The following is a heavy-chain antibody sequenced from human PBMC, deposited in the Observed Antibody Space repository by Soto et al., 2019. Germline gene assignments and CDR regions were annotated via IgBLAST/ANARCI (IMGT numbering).Heavy chain of an antibody. CDR3: ARGGYGLYNWFDP. J-gene: IGHJ5*02. Sequence: HPGGSLRLSCAASGFTFSSYAMHWVRQAPGKGLEWVAVISYDGSNKYYADSVKGRFTISRDNSKNTLYLQMNSLRAEDTAVYYCARGGYGLYNWFDPWGQGTLVTVS. CDR1: GFTFSSYA. CDR2: ISYDGSNK. V-gene: IGHV3-30-3*01. D-gene: IGHD6-25*01.